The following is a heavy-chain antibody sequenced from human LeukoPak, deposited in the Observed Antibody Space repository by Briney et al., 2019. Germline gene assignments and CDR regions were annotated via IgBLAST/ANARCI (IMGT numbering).Heavy chain of an antibody. D-gene: IGHD6-6*01. J-gene: IGHJ4*02. CDR1: DYSISSGYY. CDR2: IYHSGST. CDR3: ARGGGPGSSSVRGFDY. V-gene: IGHV4-38-2*02. Sequence: SETLSLTCTVSDYSISSGYYWGWIRQPPGKGLEWIGSIYHSGSTYYNPSLKSRVTISLDTSKNQFSLKLSSVTAADTAVYYCARGGGPGSSSVRGFDYWGQGTLVTVSS.